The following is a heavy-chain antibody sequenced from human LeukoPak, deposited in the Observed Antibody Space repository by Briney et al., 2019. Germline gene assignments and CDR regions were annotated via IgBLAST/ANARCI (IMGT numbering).Heavy chain of an antibody. CDR3: ARGGKILRYFDWSTNWFDP. V-gene: IGHV4-34*01. Sequence: KCSETLSLTCAVYGGLFSGYYWSWIRQPPGKGLEWIGEINHSGSTNYNPSLKSRVTISVDTSKNQFSLKLSSVTAADTAVFYCARGGKILRYFDWSTNWFDPWGQGTLVTVSS. CDR1: GGLFSGYY. D-gene: IGHD3-9*01. J-gene: IGHJ5*02. CDR2: INHSGST.